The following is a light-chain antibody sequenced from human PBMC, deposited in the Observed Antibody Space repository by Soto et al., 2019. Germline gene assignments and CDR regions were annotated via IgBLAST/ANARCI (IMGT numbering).Light chain of an antibody. CDR3: QQYNSYSWP. CDR2: DAS. Sequence: DIQMTQSPSTLSASVGDRVTITCRASQSISSWLAWYQQKPGKAPKLLIYDASSLESGVPSRFSGSGSGTEFTLTISSLQPDDFATYYCQQYNSYSWPFRQGTKVEIK. CDR1: QSISSW. J-gene: IGKJ1*01. V-gene: IGKV1-5*01.